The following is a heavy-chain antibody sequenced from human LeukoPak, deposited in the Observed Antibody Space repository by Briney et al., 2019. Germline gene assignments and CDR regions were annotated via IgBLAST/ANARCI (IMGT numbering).Heavy chain of an antibody. CDR1: GYTFTSYG. CDR3: ARGVLTSSSWPNDAFDI. J-gene: IGHJ3*02. V-gene: IGHV1-18*01. CDR2: ISAYNGNT. Sequence: ASVKVSCKASGYTFTSYGISWVRQAPGQGLEWMGWISAYNGNTNYAQELQGRVTMTTDTSTSTAYMELRSLRSDDTAVYYCARGVLTSSSWPNDAFDIWGQGTMVTVSS. D-gene: IGHD6-13*01.